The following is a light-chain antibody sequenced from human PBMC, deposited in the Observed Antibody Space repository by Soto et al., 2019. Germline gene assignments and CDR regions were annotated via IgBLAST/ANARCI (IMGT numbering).Light chain of an antibody. J-gene: IGKJ1*01. CDR2: GAS. V-gene: IGKV3-20*01. Sequence: EVVLTQSPATLSLSPGERATLSCRASQSVSNNYLAWYQQKPGQAPRLLIYGASSGAPGIPDRISGSGSGTDFTLTVSRLEPEDFVVYYCHQYGSSPRTFGQGTKVEVK. CDR3: HQYGSSPRT. CDR1: QSVSNNY.